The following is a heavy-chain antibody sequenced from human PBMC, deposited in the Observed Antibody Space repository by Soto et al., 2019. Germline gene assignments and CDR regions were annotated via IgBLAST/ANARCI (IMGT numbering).Heavy chain of an antibody. CDR2: IYYSGST. D-gene: IGHD3-3*01. CDR1: GGSISSSSYY. V-gene: IGHV4-39*01. Sequence: SETLSLTSTVSGGSISSSSYYWGWIRQPPGKGLEWIGSIYYSGSTYYNPSLKSRVTISVDTSKNQFSLKLSSVTAADTALYYCATIFGVVTDPFDYWGHGTLVTVSS. CDR3: ATIFGVVTDPFDY. J-gene: IGHJ4*01.